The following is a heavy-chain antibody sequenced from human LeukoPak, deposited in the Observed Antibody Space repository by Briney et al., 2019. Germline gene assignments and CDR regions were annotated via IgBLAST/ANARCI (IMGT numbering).Heavy chain of an antibody. Sequence: GGSLRLPCVASGFTFSNYWMHWIRQAPGKGLVWVSYTNSDGSGTNYADSVKGRFTISRDNAENTLYLQMNSLRAEDTAVYYCVRGLLRGQGTLVTVSS. J-gene: IGHJ4*02. V-gene: IGHV3-74*01. CDR2: TNSDGSGT. CDR3: VRGLL. CDR1: GFTFSNYW.